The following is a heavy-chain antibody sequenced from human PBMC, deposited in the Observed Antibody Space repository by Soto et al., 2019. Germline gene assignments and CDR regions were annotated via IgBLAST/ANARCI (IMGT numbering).Heavy chain of an antibody. J-gene: IGHJ5*02. CDR1: GITFTNYW. CDR3: GTVFEP. Sequence: EVQLVESGGGSVQPGGSLRLSCVASGITFTNYWMHWVRQVPGKGLVWVARVDSAGRGTSYADFVKGRFTISRDNAKNSPYLQMNRLRVEDTAMYYCGTVFEPWCQGIAVSVSS. V-gene: IGHV3-74*01. CDR2: VDSAGRGT. D-gene: IGHD3-9*01.